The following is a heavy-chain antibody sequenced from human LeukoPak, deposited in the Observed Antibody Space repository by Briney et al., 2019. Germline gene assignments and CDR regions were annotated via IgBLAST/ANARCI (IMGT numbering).Heavy chain of an antibody. CDR1: GFTFDDYG. V-gene: IGHV3-20*04. D-gene: IGHD1-26*01. Sequence: GGSLRLSCAASGFTFDDYGMSWVRQAPGKGLEWVSGINWNGGSTGYADSVKGRFTISRDNAKNSLYLQMNNLRAEDTALYYCARDSGVGATEGAFDIWGQGTMVTVSS. CDR3: ARDSGVGATEGAFDI. CDR2: INWNGGST. J-gene: IGHJ3*02.